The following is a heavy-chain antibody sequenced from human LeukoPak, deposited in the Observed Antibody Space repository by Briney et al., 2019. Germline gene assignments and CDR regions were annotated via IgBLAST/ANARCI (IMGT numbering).Heavy chain of an antibody. CDR1: GGSISSSSYY. CDR2: IYYSGST. J-gene: IGHJ2*01. V-gene: IGHV4-39*01. Sequence: SETLSLTCTVPGGSISSSSYYWGWIRQPPGKGLEWIGSIYYSGSTYYNPPLKSRVTISVDTSKNQFSLKLSSVTAADTAVYYCARHFDSSPNFYWYFDLWGRGTLVTVSS. CDR3: ARHFDSSPNFYWYFDL. D-gene: IGHD6-13*01.